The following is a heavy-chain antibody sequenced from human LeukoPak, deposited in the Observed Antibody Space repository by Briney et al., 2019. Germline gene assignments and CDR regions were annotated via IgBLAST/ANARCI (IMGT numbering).Heavy chain of an antibody. D-gene: IGHD6-19*01. Sequence: GESLKISCRGSGYSFSSYWIGWVRQMSGKGLEWMGILYPGDSETRYSPSFQGQVTISADKSISTAYLQWSSLKASVTATYYCARRGSSGWFFDYWGQGTLVTVSS. J-gene: IGHJ4*02. CDR3: ARRGSSGWFFDY. V-gene: IGHV5-51*01. CDR1: GYSFSSYW. CDR2: LYPGDSET.